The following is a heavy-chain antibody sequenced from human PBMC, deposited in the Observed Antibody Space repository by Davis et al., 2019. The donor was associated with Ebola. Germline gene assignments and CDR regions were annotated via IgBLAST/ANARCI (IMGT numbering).Heavy chain of an antibody. J-gene: IGHJ4*02. CDR2: INPDGSFT. CDR3: TRTPAAGL. D-gene: IGHD6-13*01. CDR1: GFTFSTYG. V-gene: IGHV3-74*01. Sequence: PGGSLRLSCAASGFTFSTYGMHWVRQAPGKGLVWVSRINPDGSFTDYADSVKGRFSISRDSTSNTLYLQMNSLKSEDTAVYYCTRTPAAGLWGQGTLVTVSS.